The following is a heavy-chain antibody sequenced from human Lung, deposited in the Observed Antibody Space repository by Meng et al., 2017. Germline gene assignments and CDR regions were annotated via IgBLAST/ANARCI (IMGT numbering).Heavy chain of an antibody. D-gene: IGHD4-11*01. CDR2: INHSGST. J-gene: IGHJ4*02. V-gene: IGHV4-34*01. Sequence: QVRLQQGGAGRLKPSETLSLTCGVSGGSFSDYYGSWIRQPPGKGLEWIGEINHSGSTNYNPSLESRATISVDTSQNNLSLKLSSVTAADSAVYYCARGPTTMAHDFNYWGQGTLVTVSS. CDR1: GGSFSDYY. CDR3: ARGPTTMAHDFNY.